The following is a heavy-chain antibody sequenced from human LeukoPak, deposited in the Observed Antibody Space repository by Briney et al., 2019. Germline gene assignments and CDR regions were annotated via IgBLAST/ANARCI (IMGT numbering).Heavy chain of an antibody. Sequence: SVKVSCKASGGTFSSYAISWVRQAPGQGLEWMGRIIPILGIANYAQKFQGRVMITADKSTSTAYMELSSLRSEDTAVYYCARVGSYRSSWYENWFDPWGQGTLVTVSS. V-gene: IGHV1-69*04. CDR3: ARVGSYRSSWYENWFDP. D-gene: IGHD6-13*01. CDR1: GGTFSSYA. CDR2: IIPILGIA. J-gene: IGHJ5*02.